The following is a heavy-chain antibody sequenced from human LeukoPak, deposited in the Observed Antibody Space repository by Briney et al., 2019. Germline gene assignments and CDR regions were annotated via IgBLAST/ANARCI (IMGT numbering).Heavy chain of an antibody. J-gene: IGHJ4*02. D-gene: IGHD5-12*01. Sequence: ASVKVSCKASGYTFTSYYMHWVRQAPGQGLEWMGIINPSGGSTSYAQKFQGRVTMTRDMSTSTVYMELSSLRSEDTAVYYCGRVVAKGGGFDHWGQGTMVTVSS. CDR1: GYTFTSYY. CDR2: INPSGGST. CDR3: GRVVAKGGGFDH. V-gene: IGHV1-46*01.